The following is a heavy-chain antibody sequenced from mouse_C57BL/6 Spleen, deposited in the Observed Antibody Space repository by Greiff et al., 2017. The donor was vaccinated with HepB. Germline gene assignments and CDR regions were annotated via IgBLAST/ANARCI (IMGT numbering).Heavy chain of an antibody. CDR2: IDPSDSET. V-gene: IGHV1-52*01. CDR1: GYTFTSYW. J-gene: IGHJ3*01. CDR3: ASSYGNYAGFAY. Sequence: QVQLQQPGAELVRPGSSVKLSCKASGYTFTSYWMHWVKQRPIQGLEWIGNIDPSDSETHYNQKFKDKATLTVDKSYSTAYMQLSSLTSEDSAVYYCASSYGNYAGFAYWGQGTLVTVSA. D-gene: IGHD2-1*01.